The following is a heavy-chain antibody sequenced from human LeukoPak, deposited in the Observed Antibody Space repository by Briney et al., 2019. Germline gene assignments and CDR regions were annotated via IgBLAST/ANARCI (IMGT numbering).Heavy chain of an antibody. CDR3: ARVRENTAMVTPFDY. D-gene: IGHD5-18*01. Sequence: ASVKVSCKASGYTVTSYYMHWVRQAPGQGLEWMGIINPSGGSTSYAQKFQGRVTMTRDTSTSTVYMELSSLRSEDTAVYYCARVRENTAMVTPFDYWGQGTLVTVSS. CDR2: INPSGGST. J-gene: IGHJ4*02. CDR1: GYTVTSYY. V-gene: IGHV1-46*01.